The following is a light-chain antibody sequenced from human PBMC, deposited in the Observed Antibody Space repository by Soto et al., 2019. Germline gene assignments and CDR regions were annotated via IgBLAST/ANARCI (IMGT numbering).Light chain of an antibody. CDR3: SSYTSSSTNV. Sequence: QSALTQPPSVSGSPGQSVAISCTGTSSDVGSYNRVSWYQQPPGTAPKLMIYEVSNRPSGVSDRFSGSKSGNTASLTISGLQAEDEADYYCSSYTSSSTNVFGTGTKVTVL. CDR1: SSDVGSYNR. J-gene: IGLJ1*01. CDR2: EVS. V-gene: IGLV2-18*02.